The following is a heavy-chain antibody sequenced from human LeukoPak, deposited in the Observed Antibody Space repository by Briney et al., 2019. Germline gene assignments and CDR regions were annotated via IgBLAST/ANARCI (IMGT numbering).Heavy chain of an antibody. Sequence: GESLKISSKGSGYSFANYWIGWVRQMPGQGLEWMGIIYPGDSQTRYSPSFQGQVTISADKFISTAYLQWSSLKASDTAIYYCARSSVNWFDPWGQGTLVTVSS. D-gene: IGHD3-3*01. CDR3: ARSSVNWFDP. CDR1: GYSFANYW. CDR2: IYPGDSQT. J-gene: IGHJ5*02. V-gene: IGHV5-51*01.